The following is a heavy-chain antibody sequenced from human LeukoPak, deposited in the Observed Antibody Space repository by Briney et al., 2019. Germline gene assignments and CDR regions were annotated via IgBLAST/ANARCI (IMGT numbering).Heavy chain of an antibody. Sequence: GGSLRLSCAASGFTFDDYGMSWVRQAPGKGLEWVSGINWNGGSTGYADSVKGRFTISRDNAKNSLYLQMNSLRAEDTALYYCARGQWLRGYYYYYYMDVWGKGTTVTVSS. CDR2: INWNGGST. CDR3: ARGQWLRGYYYYYYMDV. V-gene: IGHV3-20*04. J-gene: IGHJ6*03. D-gene: IGHD6-19*01. CDR1: GFTFDDYG.